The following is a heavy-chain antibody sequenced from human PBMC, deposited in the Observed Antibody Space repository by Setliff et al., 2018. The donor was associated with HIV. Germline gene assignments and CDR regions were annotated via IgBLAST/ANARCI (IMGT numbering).Heavy chain of an antibody. V-gene: IGHV4-4*08. D-gene: IGHD2-21*02. CDR1: GGSVDIYH. CDR3: ARVFPVVTAEDNRFDP. CDR2: IYASDTT. J-gene: IGHJ5*02. Sequence: PSETLSLTCTVSGGSVDIYHLIWIRQPPGKGLECIGYIYASDTTHYNPSLEGRVTIYRDASKNQISLKLRSVTAADTAVYYCARVFPVVTAEDNRFDPWGQGTLVTVPQ.